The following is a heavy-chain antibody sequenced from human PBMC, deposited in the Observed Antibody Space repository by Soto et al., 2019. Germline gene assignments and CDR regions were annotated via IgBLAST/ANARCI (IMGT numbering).Heavy chain of an antibody. CDR3: ARTKATVDFDY. Sequence: EVQLVESGGGLVQPGGSLRLSCAASGFTCSSYWMSWVRQAPGKGLEWVANIKQDGSEKYYVDSVKGRFTTSRDNAKNSLYLQMNSLRAEDTAVEYCARTKATVDFDYWGQGTLVTVSS. CDR2: IKQDGSEK. V-gene: IGHV3-7*01. CDR1: GFTCSSYW. D-gene: IGHD4-17*01. J-gene: IGHJ4*02.